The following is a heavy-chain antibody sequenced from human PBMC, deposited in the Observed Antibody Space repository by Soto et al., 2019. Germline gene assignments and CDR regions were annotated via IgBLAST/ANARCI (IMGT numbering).Heavy chain of an antibody. CDR3: ARDNSPAGSGSGDTTYWFYP. CDR1: GYTFTVYG. D-gene: IGHD3-10*01. V-gene: IGHV1-18*01. CDR2: ISAYNGNT. Sequence: ASGEGLCKASGYTFTVYGISWVLQAPGQGLEWMGWISAYNGNTNYAQKLQGRVTMTTDTSTSTAYMELRSLRSDDTAVYYCARDNSPAGSGSGDTTYWFYPWGKGTLVTVYS. J-gene: IGHJ5*02.